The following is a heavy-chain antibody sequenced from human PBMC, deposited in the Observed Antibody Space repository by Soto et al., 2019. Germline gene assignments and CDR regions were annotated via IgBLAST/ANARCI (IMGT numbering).Heavy chain of an antibody. CDR2: ISAYNGNT. CDR1: GYTFTSCG. CDR3: ARDEMSKTYYDFWSGYYRAPNDAFDI. V-gene: IGHV1-18*04. D-gene: IGHD3-3*01. J-gene: IGHJ3*02. Sequence: GASVKVSCKASGYTFTSCGISWVRQAPGQGLEWMGWISAYNGNTNYAQKLQGRVTMTTDTSTSTAYMELRSLRSDDTAVYYCARDEMSKTYYDFWSGYYRAPNDAFDIWGQGTMVTVSS.